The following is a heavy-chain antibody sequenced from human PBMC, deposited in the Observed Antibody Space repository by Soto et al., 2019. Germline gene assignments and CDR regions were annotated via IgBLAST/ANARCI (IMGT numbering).Heavy chain of an antibody. V-gene: IGHV3-23*01. Sequence: GGSLRLSCAASAFTLSSYAMTWDRQAQGKGLEWDSAISGSGANTYYADSVKGRFTISRDSSKNTQYRQMNSLRAEDTHIYCCSKEGPATSYSSGCYDYWGQGTLVTVSS. CDR1: AFTLSSYA. CDR2: ISGSGANT. D-gene: IGHD6-19*01. CDR3: SKEGPATSYSSGCYDY. J-gene: IGHJ4*02.